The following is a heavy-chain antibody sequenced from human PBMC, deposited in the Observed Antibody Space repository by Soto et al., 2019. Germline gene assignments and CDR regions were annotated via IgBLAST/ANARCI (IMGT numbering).Heavy chain of an antibody. Sequence: QVQLVQSGSEVKKPGASLKVSCKASGYTFSGYAVHWVRRAPGQGLEWMGRINPNTGGTNYAQKFQRRVTVTRDPSISTAYLELSRLKSDDTAVYFCAWSRLAKHYYDIDGFYNVYGMDVWGQGTTVTVSS. D-gene: IGHD3-22*01. V-gene: IGHV1-2*06. J-gene: IGHJ6*02. CDR1: GYTFSGYA. CDR3: AWSRLAKHYYDIDGFYNVYGMDV. CDR2: INPNTGGT.